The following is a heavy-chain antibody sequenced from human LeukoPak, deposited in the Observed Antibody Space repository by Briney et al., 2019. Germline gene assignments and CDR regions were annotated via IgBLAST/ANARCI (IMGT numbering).Heavy chain of an antibody. V-gene: IGHV4-30-2*01. CDR2: IYHSGSGST. J-gene: IGHJ6*02. D-gene: IGHD3-3*01. Sequence: SETLSLTCTVSGGSISSGGHSWSWIRQPPGKGLEWIGYIYHSGSGSTYYNPSLKSRVTISIDKSKNQFSLKLNSVTAADTAVYYCARNNDFWSGPTLDVWGQGTTVTVSS. CDR3: ARNNDFWSGPTLDV. CDR1: GGSISSGGHS.